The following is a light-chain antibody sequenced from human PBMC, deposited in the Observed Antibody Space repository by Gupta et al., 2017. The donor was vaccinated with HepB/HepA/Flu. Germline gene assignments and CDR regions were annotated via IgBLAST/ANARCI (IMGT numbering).Light chain of an antibody. CDR2: DAS. J-gene: IGKJ5*01. CDR1: QYVNIY. V-gene: IGKV3-11*01. Sequence: EIVLTQSPGTLSLSPGERATLSCRASQYVNIYLAWYQQKPGQAPRLLIYDASNRATGIPARFSGSGSGTDFTLTISSLEPEDFAVYYCQQCRSWGITFGQGTRLEIK. CDR3: QQCRSWGIT.